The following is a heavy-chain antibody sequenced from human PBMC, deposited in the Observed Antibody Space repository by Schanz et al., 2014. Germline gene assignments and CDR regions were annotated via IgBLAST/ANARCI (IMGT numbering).Heavy chain of an antibody. CDR2: IKQDGIEK. J-gene: IGHJ4*02. Sequence: EVYLVESGGDLVQPGKSLRLSCAASGFTFGNFFMSWVRQAPGKGLEWVANIKQDGIEKYYVDSVKGRFTISRDNAKNSLYLQMNSLTADDTAVYYCARDKGGYYPFDYWGRGTLVTVSS. CDR3: ARDKGGYYPFDY. V-gene: IGHV3-7*01. D-gene: IGHD3-3*01. CDR1: GFTFGNFF.